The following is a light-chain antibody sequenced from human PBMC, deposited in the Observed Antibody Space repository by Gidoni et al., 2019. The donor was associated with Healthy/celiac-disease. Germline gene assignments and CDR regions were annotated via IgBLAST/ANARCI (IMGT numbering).Light chain of an antibody. V-gene: IGLV2-11*01. CDR3: CSYAGTLHV. J-gene: IGLJ1*01. CDR2: DVS. Sequence: QSALTQPRSVSGSPGQSVTISCTGTSSDVGGYNYVSWYQQHPGKAPKLMIYDVSKRPSGVPDRFSGSKSGNTASLTISGLQAEDEADYYCCSYAGTLHVFGTGTKVXV. CDR1: SSDVGGYNY.